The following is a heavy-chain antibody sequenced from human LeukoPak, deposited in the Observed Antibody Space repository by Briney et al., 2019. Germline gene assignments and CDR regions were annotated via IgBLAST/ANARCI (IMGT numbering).Heavy chain of an antibody. CDR2: INHNGNT. CDR1: GGSFTTYY. CDR3: ARDSPDGYTYGHYYYYMDV. D-gene: IGHD5-18*01. Sequence: PSETLSLTCAVYGGSFTTYYWTWIRQAPGKGLEWIGEINHNGNTNYNPSLKSRLTISVDAPKYQFSLKLSSVTAADTAVYYCARDSPDGYTYGHYYYYMDVWGKGTTVTVSS. V-gene: IGHV4-34*01. J-gene: IGHJ6*03.